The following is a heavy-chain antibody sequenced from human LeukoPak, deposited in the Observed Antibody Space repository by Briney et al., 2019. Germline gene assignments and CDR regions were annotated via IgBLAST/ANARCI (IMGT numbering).Heavy chain of an antibody. D-gene: IGHD4-17*01. CDR2: IYPGDSNT. Sequence: GESLKISCKASGYNFTSYWIGWVRQMPGKGLEWMGIIYPGDSNTRYSPSFQGQVTFSADKSVTTACLQWSSLKASDTAMYYCARGTTLDYWGQGTLVTVSS. V-gene: IGHV5-51*01. CDR1: GYNFTSYW. CDR3: ARGTTLDY. J-gene: IGHJ4*02.